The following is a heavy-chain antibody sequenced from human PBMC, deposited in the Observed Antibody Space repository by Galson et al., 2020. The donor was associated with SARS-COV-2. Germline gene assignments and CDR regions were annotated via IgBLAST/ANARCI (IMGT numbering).Heavy chain of an antibody. Sequence: SGPTLVQPTQPLTLNCTFSGFSLSTSGMGVGWIRQPPGKALEWLALISWDDDKRYSPSLKSRLTITKDTSKNQVVLTMTNMDPVDTATYYCARNFYDSSGHYYYYSMDVWGQGTTVTVSS. J-gene: IGHJ6*02. CDR3: ARNFYDSSGHYYYYSMDV. CDR2: ISWDDDK. CDR1: GFSLSTSGMG. D-gene: IGHD3-22*01. V-gene: IGHV2-5*02.